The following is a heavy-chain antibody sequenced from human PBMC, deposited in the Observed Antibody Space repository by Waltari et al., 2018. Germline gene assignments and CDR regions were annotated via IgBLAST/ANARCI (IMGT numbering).Heavy chain of an antibody. CDR1: GCSISRSTC. J-gene: IGHJ4*02. CDR2: LYHSGST. CDR3: ARDLPRGEPGVNL. D-gene: IGHD3-10*01. Sequence: QVQLQESGPGLVKPSGTLSLPCAVSGCSISRSTCWSWVRQPPGKGLEWIGELYHSGSTNYNPSLKSRVTISVDKSKNQFSLKLSSVTAADTAVYYCARDLPRGEPGVNLWGQGTLVTVSS. V-gene: IGHV4-4*02.